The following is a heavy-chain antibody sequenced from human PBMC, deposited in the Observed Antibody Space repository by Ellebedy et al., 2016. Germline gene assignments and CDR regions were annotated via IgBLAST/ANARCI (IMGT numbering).Heavy chain of an antibody. CDR3: ARDRISASGIFDY. J-gene: IGHJ4*02. V-gene: IGHV3-21*01. Sequence: GGSLRLSCAGSEFTFSSYNMNWVRQAPGKGLEWVSSISSGSSYIYYADSVKGRFTISRDNAKNSLYLQMNSLRAEDTAVYYCARDRISASGIFDYWGQGTLVTVSS. CDR2: ISSGSSYI. CDR1: EFTFSSYN. D-gene: IGHD6-13*01.